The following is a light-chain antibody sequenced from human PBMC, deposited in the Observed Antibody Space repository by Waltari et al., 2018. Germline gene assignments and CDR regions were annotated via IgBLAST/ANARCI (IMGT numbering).Light chain of an antibody. CDR1: RSDVGGYNS. Sequence: QSALTQPRSVSGSPGQSVTISCTGTRSDVGGYNSVSWYQQHPGKAPKLIIYDVTKRPSGVPDRFSGSKSGNTASLTISGLQAEDEADYYCCSYGGSYSFVVFGGRTKLTVL. V-gene: IGLV2-11*01. J-gene: IGLJ2*01. CDR3: CSYGGSYSFVV. CDR2: DVT.